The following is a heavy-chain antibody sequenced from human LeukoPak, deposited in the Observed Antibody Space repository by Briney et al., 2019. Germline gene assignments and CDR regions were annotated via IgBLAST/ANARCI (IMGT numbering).Heavy chain of an antibody. V-gene: IGHV1-18*01. CDR3: ARDLVTYYGSGSYYKRFDY. CDR1: GYTFTSYG. Sequence: ASVKVSRKASGYTFTSYGISWVRQAPGQGLEWMGWISAYNGNTNYAQKLQGRVTMTTDTSTSTAYMELRSLRSDDTAVYYCARDLVTYYGSGSYYKRFDYWGQGTLVTVSS. CDR2: ISAYNGNT. D-gene: IGHD3-10*01. J-gene: IGHJ4*02.